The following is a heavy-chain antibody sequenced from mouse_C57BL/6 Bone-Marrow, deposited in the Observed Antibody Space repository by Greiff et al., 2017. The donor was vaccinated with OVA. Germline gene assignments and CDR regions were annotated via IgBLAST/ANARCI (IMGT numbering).Heavy chain of an antibody. CDR3: AEDGPYDGYYLYWYFDV. CDR1: GFSLTSYG. V-gene: IGHV2-5*01. D-gene: IGHD2-3*01. CDR2: IWRGGST. J-gene: IGHJ1*03. Sequence: VMLVESGPGLVQPSQSLSITCTVSGFSLTSYGVHWVRQSPGKGLEWLGVIWRGGSTDYNAAFMSRLSITKDNSKSQVYFKRTSLKADDTAIYYAAEDGPYDGYYLYWYFDVWGTGTTVTVSS.